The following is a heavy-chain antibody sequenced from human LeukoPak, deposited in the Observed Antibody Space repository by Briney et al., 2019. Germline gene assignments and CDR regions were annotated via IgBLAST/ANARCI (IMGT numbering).Heavy chain of an antibody. V-gene: IGHV1-18*04. CDR1: GYTFTSYG. J-gene: IGHJ2*01. Sequence: ASVKVSCKASGYTFTSYGISWVRQAPGQGLEWTGWISAYNGNTNYAQKLQGRVTMTTDTSTRTAYMELRSLRSDGTAVYYCARGMPHSSGWYLGAWYFDLWGRGTLVTVSS. CDR3: ARGMPHSSGWYLGAWYFDL. D-gene: IGHD6-19*01. CDR2: ISAYNGNT.